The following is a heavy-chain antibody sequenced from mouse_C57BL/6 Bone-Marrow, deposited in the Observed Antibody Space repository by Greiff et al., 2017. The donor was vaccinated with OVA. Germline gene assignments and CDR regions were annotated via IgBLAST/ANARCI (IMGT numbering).Heavy chain of an antibody. CDR2: IDPNSGGT. V-gene: IGHV1-72*01. CDR3: ARVYGSYYFDY. CDR1: GYTFTSYW. D-gene: IGHD1-1*01. J-gene: IGHJ2*01. Sequence: QVQLQQPGAELVKPGASVKLSCKASGYTFTSYWMHWVKQRPGRGLEWIGRIDPNSGGTKYNEKFKSKATLTVDKPSITAYMQHSSLTSDDSAVYYCARVYGSYYFDYWGQGTTLTVSS.